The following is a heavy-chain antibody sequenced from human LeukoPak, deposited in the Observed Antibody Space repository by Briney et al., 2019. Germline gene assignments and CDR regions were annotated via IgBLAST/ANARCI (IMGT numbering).Heavy chain of an antibody. V-gene: IGHV4-4*02. CDR3: ARVMVVVGWFDP. D-gene: IGHD2-15*01. Sequence: PSETLSLTCAVSGGSISSSNWWSWVRQPPGKGLEWIGEIYHSGSTNYNPSLKSRVTISVDKSKNQFSLKLSSVTAADTAVYYCARVMVVVGWFDPWGQGTLSPSPQ. J-gene: IGHJ5*02. CDR1: GGSISSSNW. CDR2: IYHSGST.